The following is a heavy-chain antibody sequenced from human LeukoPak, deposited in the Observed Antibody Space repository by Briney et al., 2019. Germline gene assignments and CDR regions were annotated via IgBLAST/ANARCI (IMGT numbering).Heavy chain of an antibody. CDR3: ARSQSLGGVADLDY. D-gene: IGHD6-19*01. V-gene: IGHV4-59*11. CDR1: DGSISSHY. J-gene: IGHJ4*02. Sequence: SETLSLTCTVSDGSISSHYWSWIRQPPGKGLEWIGYIYYSGSTNSNPSLKSRVSLSLDTSKNEFSLKLSSVTAADTAIYYCARSQSLGGVADLDYWGQGILVTVSS. CDR2: IYYSGST.